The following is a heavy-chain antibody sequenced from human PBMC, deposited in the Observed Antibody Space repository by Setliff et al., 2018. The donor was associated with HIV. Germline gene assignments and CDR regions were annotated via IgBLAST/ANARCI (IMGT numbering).Heavy chain of an antibody. CDR2: IRNDASNT. J-gene: IGHJ4*02. CDR3: ARDRGFTVAPFDY. D-gene: IGHD6-19*01. CDR1: GFTFSHYG. Sequence: GGSLRLSCAASGFTFSHYGMHWVRQAPGKGLEWVTFIRNDASNTYYADSVKGRFTISRDDSKNTLFLQMDSLRPEDTAVYYCARDRGFTVAPFDYWGQGTLVTVSS. V-gene: IGHV3-30*02.